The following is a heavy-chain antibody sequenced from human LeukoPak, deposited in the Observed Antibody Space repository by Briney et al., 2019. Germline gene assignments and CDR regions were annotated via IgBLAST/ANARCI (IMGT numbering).Heavy chain of an antibody. CDR2: INHSGST. D-gene: IGHD6-13*01. Sequence: PSETLSLTCAVYGGSFSGYYWSWIRQPPGKGLEWIGEINHSGSTNHNPSLKSRVTISVDTSKNQFSLKLSSVTAADPAVYYCARWVAAAGTFLVGFDYWGQGTLVTVSS. CDR3: ARWVAAAGTFLVGFDY. V-gene: IGHV4-34*01. J-gene: IGHJ4*02. CDR1: GGSFSGYY.